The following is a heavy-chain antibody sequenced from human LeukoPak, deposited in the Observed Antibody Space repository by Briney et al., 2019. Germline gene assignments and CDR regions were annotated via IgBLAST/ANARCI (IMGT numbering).Heavy chain of an antibody. CDR2: ISGSGGST. CDR1: GFTFSSHA. D-gene: IGHD3-10*01. Sequence: GGSLRLSCAASGFTFSSHAMSWVRQAPGKGLEWVSAISGSGGSTYYADSVKGRFTISRDNSKNTLYLQMNSLRAEDTAVYYCAKADPTYYYGSGSYWASPFDYWGQGTLVTVSS. J-gene: IGHJ4*02. CDR3: AKADPTYYYGSGSYWASPFDY. V-gene: IGHV3-23*01.